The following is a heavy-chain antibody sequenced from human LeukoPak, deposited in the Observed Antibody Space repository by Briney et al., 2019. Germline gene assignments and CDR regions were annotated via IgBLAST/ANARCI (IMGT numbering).Heavy chain of an antibody. CDR2: MNPNSGNT. CDR1: GYTFTSYD. D-gene: IGHD2-21*02. Sequence: ASVKVSCKASGYTFTSYDINWVRQATGQGLEWMGWMNPNSGNTGYAQKLQGRVTMTRNTSISTAYMELSSLRSEDTAVYYCARGGSVVVTAGYYYYYYGMDVWGQGTTVTVSS. J-gene: IGHJ6*02. V-gene: IGHV1-8*01. CDR3: ARGGSVVVTAGYYYYYYGMDV.